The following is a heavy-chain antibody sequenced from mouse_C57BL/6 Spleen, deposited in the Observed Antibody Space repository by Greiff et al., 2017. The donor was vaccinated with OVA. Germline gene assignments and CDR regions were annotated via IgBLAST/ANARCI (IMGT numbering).Heavy chain of an antibody. CDR3: ARYSNYPNYFDY. CDR1: GFTFTDYY. CDR2: IRNKANGYTT. V-gene: IGHV7-3*01. J-gene: IGHJ2*01. D-gene: IGHD2-1*01. Sequence: EVQLVESGGGLVQPGGSLSLSCAASGFTFTDYYMSWVRQPPGKALEWLGFIRNKANGYTTEYSASVKGRFTISRDNSQSILYLQMNALRAEDSATYYCARYSNYPNYFDYWGQGTTLTVSS.